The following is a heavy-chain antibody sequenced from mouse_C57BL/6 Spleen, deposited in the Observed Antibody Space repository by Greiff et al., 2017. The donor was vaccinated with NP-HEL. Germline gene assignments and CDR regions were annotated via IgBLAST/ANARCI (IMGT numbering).Heavy chain of an antibody. D-gene: IGHD1-1*02. J-gene: IGHJ1*03. V-gene: IGHV1-55*01. Sequence: QVQLQQPGAELVKPGASVKMSCKASGYTFTSYWITWVKQRPEQGLEWIGDIYPGSGSTNYNETFKSKATLTVDTSSSTAYMQLSSLTSEDSAVYCCARCTMLQTLYLDVWGKGATVIVSS. CDR1: GYTFTSYW. CDR2: IYPGSGST. CDR3: ARCTMLQTLYLDV.